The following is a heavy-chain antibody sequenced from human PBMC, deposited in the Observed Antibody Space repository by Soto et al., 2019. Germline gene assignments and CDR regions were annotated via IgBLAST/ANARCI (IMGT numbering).Heavy chain of an antibody. V-gene: IGHV4-59*01. Sequence: SETLSLTCSVSGGSISSYYWTWIRQPPGKGLEWIGDVDFSGSTNYHPSLKSRVTISVDTSKNQLSLRLNSVTAADTAVYFCARGGSSSWYGDLDYWGQGTLVTVSS. J-gene: IGHJ4*02. CDR1: GGSISSYY. CDR2: VDFSGST. D-gene: IGHD6-13*01. CDR3: ARGGSSSWYGDLDY.